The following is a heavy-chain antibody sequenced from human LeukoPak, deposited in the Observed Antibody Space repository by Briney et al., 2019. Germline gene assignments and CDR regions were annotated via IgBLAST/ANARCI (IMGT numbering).Heavy chain of an antibody. D-gene: IGHD2-2*01. CDR3: ARGQSTNFLDV. CDR1: GFTVSSNY. Sequence: GGSLRLSCAASGFTVSSNYMSWVRQAPGKGLEWVSVIYSGGSTYYADSVKGRFTISRDNSKNTLFLHMNSLRAEDTAVYYCARGQSTNFLDVWGQGTTVTVSS. J-gene: IGHJ6*02. V-gene: IGHV3-53*01. CDR2: IYSGGST.